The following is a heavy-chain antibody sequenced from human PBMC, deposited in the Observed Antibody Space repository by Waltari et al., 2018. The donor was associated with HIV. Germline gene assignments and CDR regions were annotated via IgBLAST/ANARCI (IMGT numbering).Heavy chain of an antibody. V-gene: IGHV1-2*02. D-gene: IGHD3-10*01. J-gene: IGHJ4*02. CDR3: VGGGLETFLVGGGGDF. Sequence: QVHLIQSGAEVKKPGASVKVSCKASGYIFIDYYPHWVRTAPDKRFEGMGATNPKRGAPNLPRNFKGRVPLTNGPSTNPAYMQLSDLWPDDTAGYYGVGGGLETFLVGGGGDFWGQGTLVTVSS. CDR2: TNPKRGAP. CDR1: GYIFIDYY.